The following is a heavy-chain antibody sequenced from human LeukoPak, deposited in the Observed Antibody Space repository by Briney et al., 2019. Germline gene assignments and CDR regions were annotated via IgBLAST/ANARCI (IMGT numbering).Heavy chain of an antibody. J-gene: IGHJ4*02. V-gene: IGHV1-8*01. CDR3: ARGGGYSFGPYDN. CDR2: MNPYSGNT. Sequence: ASVKVSCKASGYTFTSYDINWVRQATGQGLEWMGWMNPYSGNTGFAQRFQGRVSMARNTSISTAYMELTNLTSDAKAAYYCARGGGYSFGPYDNWGQGTLVTVSS. D-gene: IGHD5-18*01. CDR1: GYTFTSYD.